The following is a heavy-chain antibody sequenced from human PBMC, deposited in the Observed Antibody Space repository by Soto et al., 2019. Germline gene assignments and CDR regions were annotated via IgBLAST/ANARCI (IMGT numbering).Heavy chain of an antibody. Sequence: SETLSLTCAVYGGSFSGYYWSWIRQPPGKGLEWIGEINHSGSTNYNPSLKSRVTISVDTSKNQFSLKLSSVTAADTAVYYCASTKFWESDAFDIWGQGTMVTVSS. CDR3: ASTKFWESDAFDI. D-gene: IGHD3-9*01. CDR1: GGSFSGYY. J-gene: IGHJ3*02. CDR2: INHSGST. V-gene: IGHV4-34*01.